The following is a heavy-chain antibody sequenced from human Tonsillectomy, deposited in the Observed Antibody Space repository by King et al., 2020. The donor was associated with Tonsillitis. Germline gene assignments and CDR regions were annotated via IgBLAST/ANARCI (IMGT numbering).Heavy chain of an antibody. CDR3: ARWQPWGLGSPPFDY. Sequence: QLVQSGAEVRKPGASVKVSCRASGYTFSDYYIHWVRQAPGQGLEWVGWINPNTGVTTYAQRFEGRVTMTRDTSITAAYLDLTSLRSDDTAVYYFARWQPWGLGSPPFDYWGQGTLVTVSS. CDR1: GYTFSDYY. V-gene: IGHV1-2*02. CDR2: INPNTGVT. J-gene: IGHJ4*02. D-gene: IGHD7-27*01.